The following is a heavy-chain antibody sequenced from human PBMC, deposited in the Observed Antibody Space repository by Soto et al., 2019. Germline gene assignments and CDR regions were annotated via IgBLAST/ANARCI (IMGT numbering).Heavy chain of an antibody. CDR2: MSYDGTNK. V-gene: IGHV3-30-3*01. D-gene: IGHD3-3*01. CDR3: ARPRGFGVIINFCDF. Sequence: QVQLLESGGGVVQPGRSLRLSCAASDFTFSSFAMHWVRQAPAKGLEWVAVMSYDGTNKYYADSVKGRFTISRDNSKNTVYLQMNSLRAEDTAGYYCARPRGFGVIINFCDFWGQGALVTVSS. J-gene: IGHJ4*02. CDR1: DFTFSSFA.